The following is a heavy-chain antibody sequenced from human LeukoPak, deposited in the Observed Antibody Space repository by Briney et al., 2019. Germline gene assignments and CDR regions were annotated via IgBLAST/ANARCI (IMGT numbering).Heavy chain of an antibody. D-gene: IGHD2-8*02. CDR1: GASMRSSSYY. CDR2: IYYSGTT. Sequence: SETLSLTCTVSGASMRSSSYYWAWVRQPPGKGLEWIGTIYYSGTTTCNSSLKSRLTISVDTSKNQVSLKVSSVTAADTAMFYCARILADQNAFDIWGQGTMVTVSS. J-gene: IGHJ3*02. V-gene: IGHV4-39*01. CDR3: ARILADQNAFDI.